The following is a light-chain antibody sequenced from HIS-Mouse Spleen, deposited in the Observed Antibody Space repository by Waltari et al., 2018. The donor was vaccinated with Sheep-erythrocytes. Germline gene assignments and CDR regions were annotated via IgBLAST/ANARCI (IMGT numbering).Light chain of an antibody. V-gene: IGKV1-9*01. CDR2: AAS. CDR1: QGISSY. J-gene: IGKJ2*01. CDR3: QQLNSYPRP. Sequence: DIQLTQSPSFLSASVGDRVTIPCRASQGISSYLTWYQPKPGKAPKLLFYAASTLQSGVPSMFSGRGYGTEFTLTISSLQPEDFATYCCQQLNSYPRPFGQGTKLEIK.